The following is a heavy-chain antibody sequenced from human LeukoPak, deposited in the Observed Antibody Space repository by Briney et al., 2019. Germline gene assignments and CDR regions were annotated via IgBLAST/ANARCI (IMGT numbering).Heavy chain of an antibody. CDR1: GFPFNTYT. CDR2: VSGDSYYI. J-gene: IGHJ4*02. V-gene: IGHV3-21*01. CDR3: ARGGQSRPFDY. Sequence: PWGSLRLSCEVSGFPFNTYTINWIRQAPGKGLEYVSCVSGDSYYIYYGDSVKGRFTISRDNNKNSVYLQMNSLTVEDTGVYYCARGGQSRPFDYWGQGALVSVSS. D-gene: IGHD3-16*01.